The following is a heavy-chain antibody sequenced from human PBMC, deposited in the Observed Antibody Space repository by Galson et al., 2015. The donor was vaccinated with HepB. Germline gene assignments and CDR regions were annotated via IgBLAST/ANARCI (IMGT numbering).Heavy chain of an antibody. CDR2: IYSGGRT. CDR1: DFTVSTQY. V-gene: IGHV3-53*04. J-gene: IGHJ4*02. Sequence: SLRLSCAASDFTVSTQYLSWVRQAPGKGLEWVSIIYSGGRTEYADSVKGRFTISRHNSRNTVYLQMNSLRHEDTAVYYCARHGGHDYGCYSRGDYFDYWGQGTLVTVSS. CDR3: ARHGGHDYGCYSRGDYFDY. D-gene: IGHD4-17*01.